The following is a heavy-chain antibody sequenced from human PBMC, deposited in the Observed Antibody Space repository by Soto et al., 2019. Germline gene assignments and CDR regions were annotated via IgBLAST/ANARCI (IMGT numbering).Heavy chain of an antibody. J-gene: IGHJ6*02. CDR1: GYTFTSHY. CDR3: ARVGYSSTGTTLHCHGLDV. Sequence: ASVKVSCKTSGYTFTSHYIHWVRQAPGQRLESMGIIYPRGGSTIYAQKFQGKVTMTRDTSTHTLYMELSSLRSEDTAIYYCARVGYSSTGTTLHCHGLDVWGQGTTVTVSS. V-gene: IGHV1-46*01. D-gene: IGHD3-22*01. CDR2: IYPRGGST.